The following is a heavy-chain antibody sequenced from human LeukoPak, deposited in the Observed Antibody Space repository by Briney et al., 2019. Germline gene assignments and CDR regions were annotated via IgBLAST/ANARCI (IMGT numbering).Heavy chain of an antibody. J-gene: IGHJ4*02. CDR2: ISSSSSYI. D-gene: IGHD3-10*01. CDR3: ARQGAYDSGSYYWFDY. CDR1: GFTFSSYS. V-gene: IGHV3-21*01. Sequence: GGSLRLSCAASGFTFSSYSMNWVRQAPGKGLEWVSSISSSSSYIYYADSVKGRFTIPRDNAKNSLYLQMNSLRAEDTAVYYCARQGAYDSGSYYWFDYWGQGTLVTVSS.